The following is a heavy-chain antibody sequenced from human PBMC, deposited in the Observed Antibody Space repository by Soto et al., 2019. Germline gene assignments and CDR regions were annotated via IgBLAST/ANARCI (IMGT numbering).Heavy chain of an antibody. CDR3: ARATLLSSNCYDL. CDR2: INPNGGST. CDR1: GYTFTTYY. Sequence: QVQLVQSGAEVKKPGASVKLSCKASGYTFTTYYMHWVRQAPGQGLEWMGIINPNGGSTTYAQKLQGRVVMTRDTSSSTVYMDLSSLSSEDTAIYYCARATLLSSNCYDLWGQGTLVTVSS. V-gene: IGHV1-46*01. D-gene: IGHD2-2*01. J-gene: IGHJ5*02.